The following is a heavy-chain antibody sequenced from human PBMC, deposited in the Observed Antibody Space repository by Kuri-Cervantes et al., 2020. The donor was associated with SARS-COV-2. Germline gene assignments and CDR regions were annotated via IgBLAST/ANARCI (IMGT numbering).Heavy chain of an antibody. CDR2: IIPIFGTA. J-gene: IGHJ4*02. V-gene: IGHV1-69*13. CDR1: GGTFSSYA. Sequence: SVKVSCKASGGTFSSYAISWVRQAPGQGLEWMGGIIPIFGTANYAQKFQGRVTITADESISTAYMELSSLRSEDTAVYYCARGSCTNGVCCTILGYWGQGTLVTVSS. D-gene: IGHD2-8*01. CDR3: ARGSCTNGVCCTILGY.